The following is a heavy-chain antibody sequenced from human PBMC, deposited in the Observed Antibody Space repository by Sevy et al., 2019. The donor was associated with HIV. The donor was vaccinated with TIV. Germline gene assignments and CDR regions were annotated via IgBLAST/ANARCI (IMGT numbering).Heavy chain of an antibody. J-gene: IGHJ4*02. D-gene: IGHD6-13*01. V-gene: IGHV3-53*01. CDR2: IYSGGST. CDR3: ARSKRGQQLVGFDY. Sequence: GGSLRLSCAASGFTVSSNYMSWVRQAPGKGLKWVSVIYSGGSTYYADSVKGRFTISRDNSKNTLYLQMNSLRAEDTAVYYCARSKRGQQLVGFDYWGQGTLVTVSS. CDR1: GFTVSSNY.